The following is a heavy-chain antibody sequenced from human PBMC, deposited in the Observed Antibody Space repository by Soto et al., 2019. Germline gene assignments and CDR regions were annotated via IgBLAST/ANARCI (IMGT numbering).Heavy chain of an antibody. V-gene: IGHV4-59*01. CDR1: GGSISSYY. J-gene: IGHJ5*02. CDR3: GREVVYSGYDSGWFDP. CDR2: IYYSGST. Sequence: SETLSLTCTVSGGSISSYYWSWIRQPPGKGLEWIGYIYYSGSTNYNPSLKSRVTISVDTSKNQFSLKLSSVTAADTAVYYCGREVVYSGYDSGWFDPWGQGTLVTVSS. D-gene: IGHD5-12*01.